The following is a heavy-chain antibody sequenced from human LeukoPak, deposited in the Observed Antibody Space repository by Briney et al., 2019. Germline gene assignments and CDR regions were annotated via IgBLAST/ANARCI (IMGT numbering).Heavy chain of an antibody. CDR2: IYYSGST. CDR3: ARHRGLIAAPGLNLDY. Sequence: SETLSLTCTVSGGSISSYYWSWIRQPPGKGLEWIGYIYYSGSTNYNPSLKSRVTISVDTSKNQFSLKLSSATAADTAVYYCARHRGLIAAPGLNLDYWGQGTLVTVSS. CDR1: GGSISSYY. J-gene: IGHJ4*02. V-gene: IGHV4-59*08. D-gene: IGHD6-13*01.